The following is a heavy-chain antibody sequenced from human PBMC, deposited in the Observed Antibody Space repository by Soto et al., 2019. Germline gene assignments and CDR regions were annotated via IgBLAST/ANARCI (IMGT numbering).Heavy chain of an antibody. Sequence: QITLKEYGPTLVKPTQTLTLTCTFSGFSLSTSGLGVGWLRQPPGTALEWLGIIYWYADKPYRPSLKTRIPITMALCQSQVLLTMTTADTVDTAPYFSAKAYKNNWFHYGFDIWGQGKMVSVSS. D-gene: IGHD1-1*01. CDR2: IYWYADK. V-gene: IGHV2-5*01. CDR3: AKAYKNNWFHYGFDI. CDR1: GFSLSTSGLG. J-gene: IGHJ3*02.